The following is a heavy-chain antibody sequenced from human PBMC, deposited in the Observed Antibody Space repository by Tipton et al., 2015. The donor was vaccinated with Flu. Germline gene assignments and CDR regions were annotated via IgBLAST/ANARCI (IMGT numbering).Heavy chain of an antibody. CDR3: AREAVGYCISSSCYGMDV. CDR2: IYYSGTT. Sequence: TLSLTCTVSGGSISHYYWSWIRQSPGKGLEWIGYIYYSGTTNYNPSLKSRVTISVDASKNQFSLNLSSVTAADTAVYYCAREAVGYCISSSCYGMDVWGQGTTVTVSS. V-gene: IGHV4-59*01. J-gene: IGHJ6*02. D-gene: IGHD2-2*01. CDR1: GGSISHYY.